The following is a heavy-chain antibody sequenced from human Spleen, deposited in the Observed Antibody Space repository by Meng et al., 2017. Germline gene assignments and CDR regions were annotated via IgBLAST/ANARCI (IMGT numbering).Heavy chain of an antibody. CDR1: GFIFGSYR. CDR2: ISSSSNFI. D-gene: IGHD3-16*02. Sequence: EVQLVESGGGLVKTGGSLRLSCVASGFIFGSYRMTWVRQPPGKGLGWVSSISSSSNFIYYADSVKGRLTISRDNAKNSLYLQISSLGAEDTAVYYCARDIAGRLFDSWGQGTLVTVSS. CDR3: ARDIAGRLFDS. J-gene: IGHJ4*02. V-gene: IGHV3-21*01.